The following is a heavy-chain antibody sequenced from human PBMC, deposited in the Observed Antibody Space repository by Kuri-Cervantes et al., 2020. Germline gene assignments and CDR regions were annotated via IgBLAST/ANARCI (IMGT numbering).Heavy chain of an antibody. CDR3: ARDMVRGVIDY. CDR2: IWYDGSNK. D-gene: IGHD3-10*01. J-gene: IGHJ4*02. Sequence: GESLKISCVGSGFTFDDYGMSWVRQAPGKGLEWVAVIWYDGSNKYYADSVKGRFTISRDNSKNTLYLQMNSLRAEDTAVYYCARDMVRGVIDYWGQGTLVTVSS. CDR1: GFTFDDYG. V-gene: IGHV3-33*08.